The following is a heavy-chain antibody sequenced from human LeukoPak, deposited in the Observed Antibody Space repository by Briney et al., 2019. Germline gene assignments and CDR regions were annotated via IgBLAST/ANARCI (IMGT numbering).Heavy chain of an antibody. CDR1: GFTFTSYA. Sequence: GGSLRLSCAASGFTFTSYAMSWVRQAPGKGLEWVSAVSGSGGSTFYADSVKGRFTISRVNSKNTLYLQMNSLRAEDTAVYYCAKEVDGASGTKIGYFQHWGQGILVIVSS. CDR2: VSGSGGST. CDR3: AKEVDGASGTKIGYFQH. V-gene: IGHV3-23*01. J-gene: IGHJ1*01. D-gene: IGHD1-26*01.